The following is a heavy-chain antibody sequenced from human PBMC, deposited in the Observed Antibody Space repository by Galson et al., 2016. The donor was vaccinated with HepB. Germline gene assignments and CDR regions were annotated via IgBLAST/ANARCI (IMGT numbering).Heavy chain of an antibody. CDR3: ARGRTTSCNSAFDI. CDR2: ISGSGAST. CDR1: GFTFSSYA. V-gene: IGHV3-23*01. D-gene: IGHD2-2*02. J-gene: IGHJ3*02. Sequence: SLRLSCAASGFTFSSYAMGWVRQAPGKGLEWVLVISGSGASTYYADSVKGRFTISRDNSKNTLYLQVNSLRVEDTAIYYCARGRTTSCNSAFDIWGQGTMVTVSS.